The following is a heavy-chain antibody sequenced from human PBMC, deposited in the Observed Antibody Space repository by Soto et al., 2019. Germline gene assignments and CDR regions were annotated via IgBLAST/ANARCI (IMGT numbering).Heavy chain of an antibody. CDR1: GYTFTSYG. J-gene: IGHJ6*02. Sequence: EASVKVSCKASGYTFTSYGISWVRQAPGQGLEWMGWISAYNGNTNYAQKLQGRVTMTTDTSTSTAYMELRSLRSDDTAVYYCARGGYSYGTTYYYYGMDVWGQGTTVTVSS. CDR2: ISAYNGNT. D-gene: IGHD5-18*01. CDR3: ARGGYSYGTTYYYYGMDV. V-gene: IGHV1-18*01.